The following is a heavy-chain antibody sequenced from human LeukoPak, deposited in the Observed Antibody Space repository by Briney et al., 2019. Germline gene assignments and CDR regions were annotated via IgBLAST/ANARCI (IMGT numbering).Heavy chain of an antibody. V-gene: IGHV3-7*01. CDR3: AKNIAAADSSGYYYYYMDV. CDR1: GFTFSSYW. Sequence: PGGSLRLSCAASGFTFSSYWMSWVRQAPGKGLEWVANIKQDGSEKYYVDSVKGRFTISRDNSKNTLYLQMNSLRTEDTAVYYCAKNIAAADSSGYYYYYMDVWAKGPRSPSP. D-gene: IGHD6-13*01. CDR2: IKQDGSEK. J-gene: IGHJ6*03.